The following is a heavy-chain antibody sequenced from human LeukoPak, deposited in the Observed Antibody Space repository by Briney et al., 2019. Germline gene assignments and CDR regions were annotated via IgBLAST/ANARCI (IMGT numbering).Heavy chain of an antibody. CDR3: ARDGSGWYPTSFHN. CDR1: GYTFTGYY. J-gene: IGHJ4*02. V-gene: IGHV1-2*02. CDR2: INPNNGGT. D-gene: IGHD6-19*01. Sequence: PVASVKVSCKASGYTFTGYYMHWVRLAPGQGLEWMGWINPNNGGTHYAQKFQGRVTMTRDTSITTSYMELSRLASGDTAVYYCARDGSGWYPTSFHNWGQGTLVTVSS.